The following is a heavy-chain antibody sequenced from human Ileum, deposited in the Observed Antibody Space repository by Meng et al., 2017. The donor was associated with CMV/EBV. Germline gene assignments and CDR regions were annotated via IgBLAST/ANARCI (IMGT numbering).Heavy chain of an antibody. CDR2: IIPIFRTT. Sequence: SVKVSCKASGESYNSYAISWVRQAPGQGLEWMGGIIPIFRTTNYAQRFQGRATITTGESTSTVYMELSSLTSDDTAVYYCATAPRGDYEPYYYYGLDVWGPGNTVTVSS. D-gene: IGHD4-17*01. CDR1: GESYNSYA. J-gene: IGHJ6*01. V-gene: IGHV1-69*05. CDR3: ATAPRGDYEPYYYYGLDV.